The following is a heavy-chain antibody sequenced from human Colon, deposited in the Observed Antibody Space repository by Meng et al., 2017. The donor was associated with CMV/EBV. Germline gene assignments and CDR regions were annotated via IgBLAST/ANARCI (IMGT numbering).Heavy chain of an antibody. Sequence: GGSLRLSCAASGFTFINYAMSWVRQAPGKGLEWVSGISGSGYSTYSADSVKGRFTISRDNAKNSLYLQMDSLRADDTAVYYCARDKSARDSSAYDYWGQGTLVTVSS. CDR3: ARDKSARDSSAYDY. V-gene: IGHV3-23*01. CDR2: ISGSGYST. CDR1: GFTFINYA. J-gene: IGHJ4*02. D-gene: IGHD3-22*01.